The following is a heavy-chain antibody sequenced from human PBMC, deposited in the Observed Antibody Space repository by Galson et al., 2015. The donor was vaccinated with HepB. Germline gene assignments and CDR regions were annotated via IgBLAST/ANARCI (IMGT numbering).Heavy chain of an antibody. CDR1: GDSVSSNSAA. Sequence: CAISGDSVSSNSAAWNWIRQSPSRGLEWLGRTYYRSKWYNDYAVSVKSRITINPDTSKNQFSLQLNSVTPEDTAVYYCARSSHIVVVPAVSGMDVWGQGTTVTVSS. J-gene: IGHJ6*02. CDR2: TYYRSKWYN. CDR3: ARSSHIVVVPAVSGMDV. V-gene: IGHV6-1*01. D-gene: IGHD2-2*01.